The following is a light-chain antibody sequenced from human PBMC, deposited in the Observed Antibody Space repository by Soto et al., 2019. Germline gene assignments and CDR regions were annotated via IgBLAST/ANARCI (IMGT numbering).Light chain of an antibody. J-gene: IGKJ1*01. CDR1: QSVSRSY. CDR3: QQYGSSLWP. CDR2: GAS. Sequence: EIVLTQSPGTLSLSPGERATLSCRASQSVSRSYLAWYQQKPGQAPRLLIYGASSRATGIPDRFSGSGSGTDFTLTISRLQPADFAVYYCQQYGSSLWPFGQGTKVEIK. V-gene: IGKV3-20*01.